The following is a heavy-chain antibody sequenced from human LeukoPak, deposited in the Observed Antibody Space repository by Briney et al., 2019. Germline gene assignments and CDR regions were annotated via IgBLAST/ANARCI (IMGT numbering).Heavy chain of an antibody. V-gene: IGHV3-7*03. CDR2: IKQDGSEG. Sequence: GGSLRLSCVGSGFTFNNYWMSWVRQAPGRGLEWVANIKQDGSEGYYVDPVKGRFTISRDNAKTSLYLEMNSLRAEDTAVYYCARGKTTVTPGYFDYGGQGTLVTVSP. J-gene: IGHJ4*02. CDR3: ARGKTTVTPGYFDY. CDR1: GFTFNNYW. D-gene: IGHD4-17*01.